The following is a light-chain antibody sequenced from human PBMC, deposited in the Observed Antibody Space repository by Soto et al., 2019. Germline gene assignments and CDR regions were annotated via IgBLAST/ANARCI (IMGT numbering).Light chain of an antibody. CDR2: DAY. CDR1: QSVSSY. J-gene: IGKJ5*01. Sequence: EIVLTQPPATLSLSPGERATLSCRASQSVSSYLAWYQQKPGQAPRLLVYDAYNRATGIPARFSGSGSGTDFTLTISSLQSEDLAVYYCQQYDNWPPITCGQGTRLEIK. V-gene: IGKV3-11*01. CDR3: QQYDNWPPIT.